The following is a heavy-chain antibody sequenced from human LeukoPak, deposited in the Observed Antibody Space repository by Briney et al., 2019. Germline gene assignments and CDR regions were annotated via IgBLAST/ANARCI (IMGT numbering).Heavy chain of an antibody. Sequence: GGSLRLSCAASGFTISRNYMSWVRQAPGKGLEWVSVIYSGGSTYYGDSVKGRFTISRDNSKNTLYLQMNSRRAEDTAVYYCARDSGYDLRPTLDYWGQGTLVTVSS. D-gene: IGHD5-12*01. V-gene: IGHV3-53*01. J-gene: IGHJ4*02. CDR1: GFTISRNY. CDR3: ARDSGYDLRPTLDY. CDR2: IYSGGST.